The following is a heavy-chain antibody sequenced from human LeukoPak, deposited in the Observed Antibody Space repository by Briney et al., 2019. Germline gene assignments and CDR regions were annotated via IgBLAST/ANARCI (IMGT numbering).Heavy chain of an antibody. V-gene: IGHV3-23*01. CDR2: ISGSGGST. CDR3: AKGAMTTAVLYSYYMDV. D-gene: IGHD4-11*01. J-gene: IGHJ6*03. Sequence: GGSLRLSCAASGFTFSSYAMSWVRQAPGKGLGWVSAISGSGGSTYYADSVKGRFTISRDNSKNTLYLQMNSLRAEDTAVYYCAKGAMTTAVLYSYYMDVWGKGTTVTVSS. CDR1: GFTFSSYA.